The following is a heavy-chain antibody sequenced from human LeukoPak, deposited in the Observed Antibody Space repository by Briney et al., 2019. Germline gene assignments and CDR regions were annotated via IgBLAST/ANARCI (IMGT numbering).Heavy chain of an antibody. Sequence: SETLSLTCTVSGGSMRGYYWSWIRQPTGKGLEWIGYIYYSWSTNYNPSRKSRVTISVDTSKTQFSLKLSSVTAADTAVYYCASRSSIWSGYQDTLYYFDSWGQGTLVTVSS. V-gene: IGHV4-59*01. J-gene: IGHJ4*02. D-gene: IGHD3-3*01. CDR1: GGSMRGYY. CDR3: ASRSSIWSGYQDTLYYFDS. CDR2: IYYSWST.